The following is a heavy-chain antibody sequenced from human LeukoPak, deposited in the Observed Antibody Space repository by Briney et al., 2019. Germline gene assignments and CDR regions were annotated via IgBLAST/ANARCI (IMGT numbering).Heavy chain of an antibody. CDR1: GFTFSDYY. V-gene: IGHV3-11*01. CDR3: AKDGTLYYDFWSGYYYFDY. Sequence: NPGGSLRLSCAASGFTFSDYYMSWIRQAPGKGLEWVSYISSSGSTIYYADSAKGRFTISRDNAKNSLYLQMNSLRAEDTAVYYCAKDGTLYYDFWSGYYYFDYWGQGTLVTVSS. D-gene: IGHD3-3*01. J-gene: IGHJ4*02. CDR2: ISSSGSTI.